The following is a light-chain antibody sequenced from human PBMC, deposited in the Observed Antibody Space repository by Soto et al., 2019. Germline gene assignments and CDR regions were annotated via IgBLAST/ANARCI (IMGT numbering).Light chain of an antibody. CDR1: PRDVGCYNY. Sequence: SVASQPVSPSGCPGQSITLSCPWTPRDVGCYNYVSWYQQHPGKAPKLMIYDVSNRPSGVSNRFSGSKSGNTASLTISGLQAEDEADYYCSSYTSSSTLYVFGTGTKVTVL. V-gene: IGLV2-14*01. CDR3: SSYTSSSTLYV. J-gene: IGLJ1*01. CDR2: DVS.